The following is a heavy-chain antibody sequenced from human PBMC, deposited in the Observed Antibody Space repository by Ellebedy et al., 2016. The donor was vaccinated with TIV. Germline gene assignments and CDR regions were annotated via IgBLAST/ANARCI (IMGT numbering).Heavy chain of an antibody. J-gene: IGHJ3*02. D-gene: IGHD6-13*01. CDR3: AAAAGAGDDAFDI. CDR1: GFTFSRYS. Sequence: GESLKISXVASGFTFSRYSMNWVRQAPGKGLEWVSYISSSSSTIYYADSVKGRFTISRDKAKNSLYLQMNSLRAEDTAVYYCAAAAGAGDDAFDIWGQGTMVTVSS. CDR2: ISSSSSTI. V-gene: IGHV3-48*01.